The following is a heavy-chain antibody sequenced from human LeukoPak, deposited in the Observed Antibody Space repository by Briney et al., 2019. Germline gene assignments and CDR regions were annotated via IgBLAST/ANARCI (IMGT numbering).Heavy chain of an antibody. CDR2: ISSSSSYI. D-gene: IGHD2-21*02. CDR3: ARDPYCGGDCWSLDAFDI. CDR1: GFTFSSYA. J-gene: IGHJ3*02. V-gene: IGHV3-21*01. Sequence: GGSLRLSCAASGFTFSSYAMSWVRQAPGKGLEWVSSISSSSSYIYYADSVKGRFTISRDNAKNSLYLQMNSLRAEDTAVYYCARDPYCGGDCWSLDAFDIWGQGTMVTVSS.